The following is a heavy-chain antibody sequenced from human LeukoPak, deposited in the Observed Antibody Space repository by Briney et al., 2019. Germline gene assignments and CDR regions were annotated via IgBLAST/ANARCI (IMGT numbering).Heavy chain of an antibody. D-gene: IGHD2-21*02. V-gene: IGHV1-8*02. J-gene: IGHJ4*02. CDR1: GYTFTAYY. CDR2: MNPNSGNT. Sequence: AASVKVSCKASGYTFTAYYMHWVRQAPGQGLEWMGWMNPNSGNTGYAQKFQGRVTMTRNTSISTAYMELSSLRSEDTAVYYCARVRGGDCYHYWGQGTLVTVSS. CDR3: ARVRGGDCYHY.